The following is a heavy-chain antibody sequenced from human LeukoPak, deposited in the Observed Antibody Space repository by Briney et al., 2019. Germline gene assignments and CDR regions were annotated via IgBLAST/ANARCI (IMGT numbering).Heavy chain of an antibody. V-gene: IGHV3-20*04. CDR1: GFTFDVYG. CDR2: INWFGGST. D-gene: IGHD3-3*01. J-gene: IGHJ4*02. CDR3: ARDGRFLEWLPAGY. Sequence: GGSLRLSCAASGFTFDVYGMSWVRQAPGKGLEWVSGINWFGGSTGYADSVKGRFTISRDNAKNSLYLQMNSLRAEDTALYYCARDGRFLEWLPAGYWGQGTLVTVSS.